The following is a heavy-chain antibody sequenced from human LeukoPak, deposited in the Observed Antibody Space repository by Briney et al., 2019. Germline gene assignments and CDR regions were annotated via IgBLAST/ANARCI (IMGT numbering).Heavy chain of an antibody. CDR1: GFTFSSYG. V-gene: IGHV3-30*02. CDR3: AKDPRPLWFTVTAPYRRGPFDY. D-gene: IGHD3-10*01. J-gene: IGHJ4*02. CDR2: IRYDGSNK. Sequence: GGSLRLSCAASGFTFSSYGMHWVRQAPGKGLEWVAFIRYDGSNKYYADSVKGRFTISRDNSKNTLYLQMNSLRAEDTAVYYCAKDPRPLWFTVTAPYRRGPFDYWGQGTLVTVSS.